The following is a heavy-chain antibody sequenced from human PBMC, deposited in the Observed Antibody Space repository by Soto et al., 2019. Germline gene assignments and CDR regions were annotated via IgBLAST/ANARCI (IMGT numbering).Heavy chain of an antibody. CDR1: RFTFTNFG. CDR2: IYSGGST. D-gene: IGHD1-1*01. Sequence: PGGSLRLSCAGSRFTFTNFGMHWVRQAPGKGLEWVSVIYSGGSTYYADSVKGRFTISRDNSKNTLYLQMNSLRAEDTAVYYCARDRGWNDDADAIDISGQGTMVTVSS. V-gene: IGHV3-66*01. J-gene: IGHJ3*02. CDR3: ARDRGWNDDADAIDI.